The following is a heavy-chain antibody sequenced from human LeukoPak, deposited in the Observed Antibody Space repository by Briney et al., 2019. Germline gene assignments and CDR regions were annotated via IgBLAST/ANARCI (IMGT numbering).Heavy chain of an antibody. D-gene: IGHD3-10*01. CDR1: DESFSGYY. V-gene: IGHV4-34*01. CDR2: INHSGST. J-gene: IGHJ4*02. CDR3: ARREPYGSGSFGY. Sequence: SETLSLTCGVYDESFSGYYWSWIRQPPGKGLEWIGEINHSGSTNYNPSLKSRVTISVDTSKNQFSLKLSSVTAADTAVYYCARREPYGSGSFGYWGQGTLVTVSS.